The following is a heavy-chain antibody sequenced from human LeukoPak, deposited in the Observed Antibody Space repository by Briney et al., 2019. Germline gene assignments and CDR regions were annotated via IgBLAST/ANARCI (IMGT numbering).Heavy chain of an antibody. Sequence: GGSLRLSCAASGFTFSSYWMSWVRQAPGKGLEWVANIKQDGSEKYYVDSVKGRFTISRDNAKNSLYLQMNSLRAEDTAVYYCARERGIAVAGDAFDIWGQGTMVTVSS. V-gene: IGHV3-7*01. D-gene: IGHD6-19*01. CDR2: IKQDGSEK. J-gene: IGHJ3*02. CDR3: ARERGIAVAGDAFDI. CDR1: GFTFSSYW.